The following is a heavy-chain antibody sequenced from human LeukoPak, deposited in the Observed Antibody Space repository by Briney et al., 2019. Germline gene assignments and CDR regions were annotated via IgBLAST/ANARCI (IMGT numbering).Heavy chain of an antibody. CDR3: ARQGGSSSPYYYYYMDV. J-gene: IGHJ6*03. Sequence: KPSETLSLTCAVSGYSISSGYYWGWFRQPPGKGLWWIECMYHSGSTYYNPSLKSRVTISVDTSKNQFSLKLSSVTAADTAVYYCARQGGSSSPYYYYYMDVWGKGTTVTVSS. CDR2: MYHSGST. V-gene: IGHV4-38-2*01. CDR1: GYSISSGYY. D-gene: IGHD6-13*01.